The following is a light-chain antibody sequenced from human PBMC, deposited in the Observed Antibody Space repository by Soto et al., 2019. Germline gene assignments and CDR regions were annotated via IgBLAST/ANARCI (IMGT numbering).Light chain of an antibody. CDR3: RSFAGSXSYV. CDR2: DVT. CDR1: SSDVCRYYY. Sequence: QSFLTQPRSVSGSPVQSVTISCTGTSSDVCRYYYFSWYQQHPGKAPKLIIYDVTERPSGVPDRFSGSKSGNTASLTISGLQAEDEADYSCRSFAGSXSYVVGGGTKVXV. J-gene: IGLJ1*01. V-gene: IGLV2-11*01.